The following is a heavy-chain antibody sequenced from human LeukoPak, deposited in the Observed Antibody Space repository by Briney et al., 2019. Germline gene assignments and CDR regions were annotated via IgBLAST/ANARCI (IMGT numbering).Heavy chain of an antibody. D-gene: IGHD3-10*01. J-gene: IGHJ4*02. CDR3: ARRLTMVRGVIITLGY. Sequence: ASVKVSCKASGYTFTGYYVHWVRQAPGQGLEWMGWINPNSGGTNYAQKFQGRVTMTRDTSISTAYMELSRLRSEDTAVYYCARRLTMVRGVIITLGYWGQGTLVTVSS. CDR2: INPNSGGT. CDR1: GYTFTGYY. V-gene: IGHV1-2*02.